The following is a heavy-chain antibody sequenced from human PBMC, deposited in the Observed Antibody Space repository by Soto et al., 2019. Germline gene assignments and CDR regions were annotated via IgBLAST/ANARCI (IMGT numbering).Heavy chain of an antibody. CDR2: IKQDGSEK. V-gene: IGHV3-7*03. J-gene: IGHJ6*02. Sequence: QSGGSLRLSCAASGFTFSSYWMSWVRQAPGKGLEWVANIKQDGSEKYYVDSVKGRFTISRDNAKNSLYLQMNSLRAEDTAVYYCAREGYSSGWYGGYYYYGMDVWGQGTTVTVSS. CDR1: GFTFSSYW. D-gene: IGHD6-19*01. CDR3: AREGYSSGWYGGYYYYGMDV.